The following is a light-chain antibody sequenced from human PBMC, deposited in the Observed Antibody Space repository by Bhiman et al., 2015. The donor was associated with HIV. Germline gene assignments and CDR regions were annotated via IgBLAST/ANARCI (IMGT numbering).Light chain of an antibody. CDR3: SSYAASNSWV. CDR1: SSDVGGYDY. J-gene: IGLJ3*02. V-gene: IGLV2-8*01. CDR2: EVS. Sequence: QSALTQPPSASGSPGQSVTISCTGTSSDVGGYDYVSWYQQHPGKAPKLMISEVSKRPSGVPDRFSGSKSGNTASLTVSGLQAEDEADYYCSSYAASNSWVFGGGTKLTVL.